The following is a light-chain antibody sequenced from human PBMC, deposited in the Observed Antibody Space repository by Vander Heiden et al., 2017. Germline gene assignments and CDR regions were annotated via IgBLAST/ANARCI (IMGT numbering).Light chain of an antibody. Sequence: AIQMTQSPSSFSASTGDRVTITCRASQGISSYLAWYQQKPGKAPKLLIYAASTLQSGVPSRFSGSGSGTDFTLTISCLQSEDFATYYCQQYYSYPPTFGPGTKVDIK. J-gene: IGKJ3*01. CDR1: QGISSY. CDR3: QQYYSYPPT. V-gene: IGKV1-8*01. CDR2: AAS.